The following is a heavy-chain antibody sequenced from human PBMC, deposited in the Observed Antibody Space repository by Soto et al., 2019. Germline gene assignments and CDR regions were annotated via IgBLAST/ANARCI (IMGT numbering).Heavy chain of an antibody. D-gene: IGHD3-10*01. CDR2: IYYSGST. CDR1: GGSISSSSYY. J-gene: IGHJ3*02. CDR3: ARHDLGVRGASDAFDI. V-gene: IGHV4-39*01. Sequence: QLQLQESGPGLVKPSETLSLTCTVSGGSISSSSYYWGWIRQPPGKGLEWIGSIYYSGSTYYNPSLKSRVTISVDKSKNQSSLKLSSVTAADTAVYYCARHDLGVRGASDAFDIWGQGTMVTVSS.